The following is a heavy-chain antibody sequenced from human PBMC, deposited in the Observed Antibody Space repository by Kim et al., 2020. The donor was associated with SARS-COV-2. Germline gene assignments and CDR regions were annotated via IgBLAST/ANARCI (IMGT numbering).Heavy chain of an antibody. D-gene: IGHD3-10*01. CDR3: AKGGFYGSNGAFDI. V-gene: IGHV3-9*01. Sequence: ADSVKARFTISRDNAKNSLFLQMNSLRAEDSAFYCCAKGGFYGSNGAFDIWGQGTMVTVSS. J-gene: IGHJ3*02.